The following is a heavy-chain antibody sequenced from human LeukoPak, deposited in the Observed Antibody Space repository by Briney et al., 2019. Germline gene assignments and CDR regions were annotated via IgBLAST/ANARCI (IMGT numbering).Heavy chain of an antibody. CDR3: AKTKQQLEYYYYYYGMDV. V-gene: IGHV3-21*04. Sequence: GGSLRLSCAASGFTFSSYSMNWVRQAPGKGLEWVSSISSSSSYIYYADSVKGRFTISRDNAKNSLYLQMNSLRAEDTAVYYCAKTKQQLEYYYYYYGMDVWGQGTTVTVSS. CDR2: ISSSSSYI. CDR1: GFTFSSYS. J-gene: IGHJ6*02. D-gene: IGHD6-13*01.